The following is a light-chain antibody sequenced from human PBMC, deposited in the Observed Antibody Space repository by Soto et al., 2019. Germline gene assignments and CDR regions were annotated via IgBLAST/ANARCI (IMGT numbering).Light chain of an antibody. J-gene: IGLJ1*01. CDR1: SSDVGSYNY. CDR3: SSYTTNSTWV. Sequence: QSVLTQPASVSGSPGQSITISCTGTSSDVGSYNYVSWYQQHPGKAPKLMIYDVGNRPSGVSNRFSGSKSGNTASLTISGLQAEDEADYYCSSYTTNSTWVFGTGTKVTVL. CDR2: DVG. V-gene: IGLV2-14*01.